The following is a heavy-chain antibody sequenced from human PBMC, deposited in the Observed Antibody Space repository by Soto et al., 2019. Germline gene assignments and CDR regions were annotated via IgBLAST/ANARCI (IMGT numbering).Heavy chain of an antibody. CDR3: AKEGSSRRYDFGY. Sequence: EVQLLESGGGLQQPGGSLRLSCTASGFTFSSCAMSWVRQAPGKGLEWVSGISETGDGTYYADTVEGRFTISRDNFKTPLYLEMSSLRADDTAVYYCAKEGSSRRYDFGYWGQGILVTVSS. D-gene: IGHD6-13*01. J-gene: IGHJ4*02. V-gene: IGHV3-23*01. CDR1: GFTFSSCA. CDR2: ISETGDGT.